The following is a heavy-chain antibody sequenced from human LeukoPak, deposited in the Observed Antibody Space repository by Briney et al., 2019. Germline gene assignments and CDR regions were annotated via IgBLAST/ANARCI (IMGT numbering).Heavy chain of an antibody. J-gene: IGHJ4*02. CDR3: ARENGAYCGGDCFPDYFDY. D-gene: IGHD2-21*01. V-gene: IGHV1-46*01. Sequence: ASVKVSCKASGYTFTTYYMHWVRQAPGQGLEWMGIINPSGGSTSYAQKFQGRVIMTRGTSTSTVYMELSSLRSEDTAVYYCARENGAYCGGDCFPDYFDYWGQGSLVTVSS. CDR1: GYTFTTYY. CDR2: INPSGGST.